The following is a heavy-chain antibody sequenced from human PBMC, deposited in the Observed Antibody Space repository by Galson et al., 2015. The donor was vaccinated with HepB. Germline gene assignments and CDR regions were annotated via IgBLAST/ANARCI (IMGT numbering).Heavy chain of an antibody. Sequence: QSGAEVKKPGESLRISCKGSGYSFTSYWISWVRQMPGKGLEWMGRIDPSDSYTNYSPSFQGHVTISADKSISTAYLQWSSLKASDTAMYYCAVVVTAILPHDAFDIWGQGTMVTVSS. V-gene: IGHV5-10-1*01. CDR2: IDPSDSYT. CDR1: GYSFTSYW. D-gene: IGHD2-21*02. CDR3: AVVVTAILPHDAFDI. J-gene: IGHJ3*02.